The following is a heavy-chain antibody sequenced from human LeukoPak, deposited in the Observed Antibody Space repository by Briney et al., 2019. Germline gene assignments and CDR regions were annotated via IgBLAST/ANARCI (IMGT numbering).Heavy chain of an antibody. Sequence: GGSLRLSCAASGFTFDDYAMHWVRHAPGKGLEWVSGISWNSGSIGYADSVKGRFTISRDNAKNSLYLQMNSLRAEDTALYYCAKAPGYSSSSRGYYYYYMDVWGKGTTVTVSS. J-gene: IGHJ6*03. D-gene: IGHD6-6*01. CDR3: AKAPGYSSSSRGYYYYYMDV. V-gene: IGHV3-9*01. CDR2: ISWNSGSI. CDR1: GFTFDDYA.